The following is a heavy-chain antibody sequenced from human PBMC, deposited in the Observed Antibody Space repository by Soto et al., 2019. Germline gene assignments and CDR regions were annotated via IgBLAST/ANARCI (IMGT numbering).Heavy chain of an antibody. J-gene: IGHJ4*02. V-gene: IGHV1-2*04. CDR2: INPNSGGT. CDR1: GYTFTGYY. Sequence: ASVKVSCKASGYTFTGYYMHWVRQAPGQGLEWMGWINPNSGGTNYAQKFQGWVTISRDNAKNTLYLQMNSLRAEDTAVYYCARHLAGNRDYWGQGTLVTVSS. D-gene: IGHD3-3*02. CDR3: ARHLAGNRDY.